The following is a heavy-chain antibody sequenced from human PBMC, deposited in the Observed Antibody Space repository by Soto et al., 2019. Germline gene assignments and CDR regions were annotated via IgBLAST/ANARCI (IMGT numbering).Heavy chain of an antibody. D-gene: IGHD1-26*01. J-gene: IGHJ6*02. CDR3: ASYSGSYFRGPHYYYGMDV. CDR2: IYPGDSDT. V-gene: IGHV5-51*01. Sequence: GESLKISCKGSGYSFTSYWIGWVRQMPGKGLEWMGIIYPGDSDTRYSPSFQGQVTISADKSISTAYLQWSSLKASDTAMYYCASYSGSYFRGPHYYYGMDVWGQGTTVTVSS. CDR1: GYSFTSYW.